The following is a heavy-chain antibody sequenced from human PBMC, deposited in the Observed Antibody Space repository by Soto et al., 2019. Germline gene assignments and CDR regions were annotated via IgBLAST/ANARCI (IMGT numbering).Heavy chain of an antibody. V-gene: IGHV5-51*01. J-gene: IGHJ3*02. CDR1: GYSFTSYW. Sequence: GESLKISCKGSGYSFTSYWIGWVRQMPGKGLEWMGIIYPGDSDTRYSPSFQGQVTISADKSISTAYLQWSSLKASDTAMYYCARPPLYRAYGDYDRGGPDDAFDIWGQGTMVTVSS. CDR3: ARPPLYRAYGDYDRGGPDDAFDI. CDR2: IYPGDSDT. D-gene: IGHD4-17*01.